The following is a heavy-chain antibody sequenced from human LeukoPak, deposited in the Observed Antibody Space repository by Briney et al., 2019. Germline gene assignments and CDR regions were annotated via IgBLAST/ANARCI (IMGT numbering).Heavy chain of an antibody. Sequence: ASVKVSRKASGYTFTSYYMHWVRQAPGQGLEWMGIINPSGGSTSYAQKFQGRVTMTRDTSTSTVYMELSSLRSEDTAVYYCARVKSYYYDTSDKDAFDIWGQGTMVTVSS. CDR2: INPSGGST. CDR3: ARVKSYYYDTSDKDAFDI. CDR1: GYTFTSYY. J-gene: IGHJ3*02. V-gene: IGHV1-46*01. D-gene: IGHD3-22*01.